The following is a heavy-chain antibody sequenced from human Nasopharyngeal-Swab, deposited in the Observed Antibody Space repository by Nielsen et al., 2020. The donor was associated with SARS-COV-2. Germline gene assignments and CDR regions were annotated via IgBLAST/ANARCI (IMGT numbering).Heavy chain of an antibody. CDR3: ARERGRGGSWNYYYYYMDV. CDR1: GGSISSSSYY. J-gene: IGHJ6*03. Sequence: ESLKISCTVSGGSISSSSYYWGWIRQPPGKGLEWIGSIYYSGSTYYNPSLKSRVTISVDTSKNQFALMLSSVTAADTAVYYCARERGRGGSWNYYYYYMDVWGKGTTVTVSS. V-gene: IGHV4-39*06. CDR2: IYYSGST. D-gene: IGHD3-10*01.